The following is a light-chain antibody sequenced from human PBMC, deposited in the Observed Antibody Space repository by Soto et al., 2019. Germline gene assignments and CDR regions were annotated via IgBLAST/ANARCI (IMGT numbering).Light chain of an antibody. Sequence: QSALTQPPSASGSPGQSVTISCTGTSSDVGAYNYVSWYQQYPGKAPKLMIYDVSKRPSGVPYRFSGSKSGNAASLTVSGLQGEDEADYYCSSYAGSSWVFGGGTQLTVL. CDR2: DVS. J-gene: IGLJ3*02. CDR3: SSYAGSSWV. CDR1: SSDVGAYNY. V-gene: IGLV2-8*01.